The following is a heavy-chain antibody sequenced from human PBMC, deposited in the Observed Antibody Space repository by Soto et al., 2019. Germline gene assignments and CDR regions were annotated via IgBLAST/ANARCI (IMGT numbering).Heavy chain of an antibody. CDR2: IYSGGST. CDR1: GFTVSSNY. D-gene: IGHD6-6*01. Sequence: GGSLRLSCAASGFTVSSNYMSWVRQAPGKGLEWVSVIYSGGSTYYADSVKGRFTISRHNSKNTLYLQMNSLRAEDTAVYYCARSPYSSSSSYYYYMDVWGKGTTVTVSS. V-gene: IGHV3-53*04. J-gene: IGHJ6*03. CDR3: ARSPYSSSSSYYYYMDV.